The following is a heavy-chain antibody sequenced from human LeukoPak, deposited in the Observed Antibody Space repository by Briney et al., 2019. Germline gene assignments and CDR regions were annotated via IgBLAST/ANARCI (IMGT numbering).Heavy chain of an antibody. D-gene: IGHD1-26*01. J-gene: IGHJ3*02. V-gene: IGHV1-69*13. Sequence: ASVKVSCKASGGTFSSYAISWVRQAPGQGLEWMGGIIPIFGTANYAQKFQGRVTITADESTSTAYMELSSLRSEDTAVYYCARPSIVGATYRGAFDIWGQGTMVTVSS. CDR1: GGTFSSYA. CDR3: ARPSIVGATYRGAFDI. CDR2: IIPIFGTA.